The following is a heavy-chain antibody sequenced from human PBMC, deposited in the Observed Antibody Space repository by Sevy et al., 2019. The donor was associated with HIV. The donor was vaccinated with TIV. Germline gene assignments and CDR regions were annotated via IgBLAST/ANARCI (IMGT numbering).Heavy chain of an antibody. CDR1: GFTFGDYA. CDR3: TRAHTIFGVVNRGYYMDV. V-gene: IGHV3-49*04. J-gene: IGHJ6*03. Sequence: GGSLRLSCTASGFTFGDYAMSWVRQAPGKGLEWVGFIRSKAYGGTTEYAASVKGRFTISRDDSKSIAYLQMNSLKTEDTAVYYCTRAHTIFGVVNRGYYMDVWGKWTTVTVSS. CDR2: IRSKAYGGTT. D-gene: IGHD3-3*01.